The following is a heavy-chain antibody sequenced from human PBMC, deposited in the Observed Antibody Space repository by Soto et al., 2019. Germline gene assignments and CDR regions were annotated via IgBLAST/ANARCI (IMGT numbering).Heavy chain of an antibody. CDR3: ARGLSSSWYSDWFDP. CDR1: GGSLSGYY. J-gene: IGHJ5*02. V-gene: IGHV4-34*01. D-gene: IGHD6-13*01. CDR2: INHSGST. Sequence: PWETLPLPCAAYGGSLSGYYWSWFRHPPGKGLEWIGEINHSGSTNYNPSLKSRVTISVDTSKNQFSLKLSSVTAADTAVYYCARGLSSSWYSDWFDPWGQGTLVTVSS.